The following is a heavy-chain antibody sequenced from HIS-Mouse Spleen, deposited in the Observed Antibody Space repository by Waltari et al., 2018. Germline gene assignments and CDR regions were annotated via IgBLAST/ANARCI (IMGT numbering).Heavy chain of an antibody. J-gene: IGHJ3*02. CDR2: ISDDHGNT. Sequence: QVQLVQSGAEVKKPGASVKVSCKASGYTFTSYGISWVRQAPGQGLEWMGWISDDHGNTNYERKLQGRVTMTTDTSTSTAYMELRSLRSDDTAVYYCARDERDYYDSSTYRAFDIWGQGTMVTVSS. CDR1: GYTFTSYG. D-gene: IGHD3-22*01. V-gene: IGHV1-18*01. CDR3: ARDERDYYDSSTYRAFDI.